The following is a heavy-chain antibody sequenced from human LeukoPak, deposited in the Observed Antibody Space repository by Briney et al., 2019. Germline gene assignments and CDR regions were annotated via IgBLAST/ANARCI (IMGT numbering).Heavy chain of an antibody. Sequence: SETLSLTCTVSGGSISSYYWSWIRQPPGKGLEWIGYIYYSGSTNYNPSLKSRVTISVDTSKNQFSLKLSSVTAADTAVYYCARGCPYCSSTSCYLRWFDPWGQGTLVTVSS. D-gene: IGHD2-2*01. CDR1: GGSISSYY. CDR3: ARGCPYCSSTSCYLRWFDP. J-gene: IGHJ5*02. V-gene: IGHV4-59*12. CDR2: IYYSGST.